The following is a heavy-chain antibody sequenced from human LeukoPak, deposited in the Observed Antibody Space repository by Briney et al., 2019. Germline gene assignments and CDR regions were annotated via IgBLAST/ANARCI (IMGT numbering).Heavy chain of an antibody. CDR2: ISHSGTT. CDR1: GGSFSGFY. V-gene: IGHV4-34*01. D-gene: IGHD5-18*01. CDR3: ARGGLDTRRGGYFDY. J-gene: IGHJ4*02. Sequence: PSETLSLTCAVYGGSFSGFYWSWVRQPPGKGLEWIGEISHSGTTYFNPSLKSRVTVSVDTSKSQFSLRLDSMTAADTAVYYCARGGLDTRRGGYFDYWGQGTLVTVSS.